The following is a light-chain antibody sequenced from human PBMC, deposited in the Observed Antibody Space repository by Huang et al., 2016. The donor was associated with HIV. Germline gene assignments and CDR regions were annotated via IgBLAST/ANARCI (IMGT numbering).Light chain of an antibody. CDR3: QQYGSSPIT. V-gene: IGKV3-20*01. J-gene: IGKJ5*01. CDR2: GAS. Sequence: EIVLTQSPGTLSLSPGGRATLSCRASQTVSSSYLAWYQRKPGQAPRLHIYGASSRATGIPDRFSGSGSRTGFTLTISELEPEDFAVYYCQQYGSSPITFGQGTRLEIK. CDR1: QTVSSSY.